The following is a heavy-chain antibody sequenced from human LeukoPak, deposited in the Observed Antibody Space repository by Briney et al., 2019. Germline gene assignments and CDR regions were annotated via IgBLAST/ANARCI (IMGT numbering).Heavy chain of an antibody. J-gene: IGHJ4*02. CDR3: ATSSGYGFLFAY. V-gene: IGHV1-24*01. CDR2: FDPEDGET. CDR1: GYTLTDLS. D-gene: IGHD3-22*01. Sequence: GASVKVSCEVSGYTLTDLSMHWVRQAPGKGLEWMGGFDPEDGETIYAQNFQGRVTMTEDTSTDTAYMEVRSLRSEDTAVYYCATSSGYGFLFAYWGQGTLVTVSS.